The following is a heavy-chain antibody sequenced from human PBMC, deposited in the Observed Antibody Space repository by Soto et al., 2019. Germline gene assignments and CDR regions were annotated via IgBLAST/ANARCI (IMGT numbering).Heavy chain of an antibody. CDR3: ARHRRDDASRKIDC. J-gene: IGHJ4*02. CDR2: ISSSGGTT. CDR1: GFNFNNYA. V-gene: IGHV3-23*01. D-gene: IGHD3-16*01. Sequence: PGGSLRLSCATSGFNFNNYAMSWVRQAPGERLGWVSFISSSGGTTYYADSVKGRFTISRDKSRNTVFLQMNTLGAEDTAIYYCARHRRDDASRKIDCWGQGTLVTVSS.